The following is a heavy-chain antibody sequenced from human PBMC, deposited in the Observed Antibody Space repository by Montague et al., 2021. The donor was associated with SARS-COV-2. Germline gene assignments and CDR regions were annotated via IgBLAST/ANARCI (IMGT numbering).Heavy chain of an antibody. Sequence: SGSTNYNPSLKSRVTISVDTSKNQFSLKLSSVTAADTAVYYCARRSLGYCSGGSCYSAFDPGGQGTLVT. CDR2: SGST. V-gene: IGHV4-61*07. CDR3: ARRSLGYCSGGSCYSAFDP. D-gene: IGHD2-15*01. J-gene: IGHJ5*02.